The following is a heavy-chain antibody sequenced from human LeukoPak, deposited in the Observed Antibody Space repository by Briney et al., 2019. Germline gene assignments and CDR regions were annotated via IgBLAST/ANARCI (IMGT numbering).Heavy chain of an antibody. J-gene: IGHJ6*04. Sequence: SVKVPCKASGGTFSSYAISWVRQAPGQGLVWMGGIIPIFGTANYAQKFQGRVTITADESTSTAYMELSSLRSEDTAVYYCARNSPGLVATIPKSYYYYGMDVWGKGTTVTVSS. CDR3: ARNSPGLVATIPKSYYYYGMDV. V-gene: IGHV1-69*13. CDR1: GGTFSSYA. D-gene: IGHD5-12*01. CDR2: IIPIFGTA.